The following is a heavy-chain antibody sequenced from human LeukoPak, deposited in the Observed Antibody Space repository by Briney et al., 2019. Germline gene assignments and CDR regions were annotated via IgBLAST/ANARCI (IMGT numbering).Heavy chain of an antibody. CDR1: GVAVSNYY. CDR2: IYSTDST. CDR3: IMVETDNFYIDC. D-gene: IGHD2-8*01. J-gene: IGHJ4*02. V-gene: IGHV3-66*01. Sequence: PGGPLRLSCTASGVAVSNYYMSWVRQAPGQGLEWVSIIYSTDSTYYADSVKGRFTISRDNSKNTLDPQMRSLRAGETAVYYCIMVETDNFYIDCWGQGTLVTVSS.